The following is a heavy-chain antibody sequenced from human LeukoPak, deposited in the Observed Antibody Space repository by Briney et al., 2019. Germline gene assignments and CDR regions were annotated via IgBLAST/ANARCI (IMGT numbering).Heavy chain of an antibody. Sequence: PGGSLRLSCAASGFTFSSYGMHWVRQAPGKGLEWVAVISYDGSNKYYADSVKGRFTISRDNSKNTLYLQMNSLRAEDTAVYYCAKDRGYSAYYFDYWGQGTLVTVSS. CDR2: ISYDGSNK. V-gene: IGHV3-30*18. J-gene: IGHJ4*02. D-gene: IGHD5-18*01. CDR1: GFTFSSYG. CDR3: AKDRGYSAYYFDY.